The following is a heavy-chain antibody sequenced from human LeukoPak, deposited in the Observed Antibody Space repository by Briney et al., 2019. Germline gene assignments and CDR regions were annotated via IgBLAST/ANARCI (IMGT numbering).Heavy chain of an antibody. J-gene: IGHJ4*02. CDR1: GGTFSSYA. CDR2: IIPIFGIA. D-gene: IGHD3-22*01. CDR3: AREPYYYDSSGYYDY. V-gene: IGHV1-69*04. Sequence: SVKVSCKASGGTFSSYAISWVRQAPGQGLEWMGRIIPIFGIANCAQKFQGRVTITADKSTSTAYMELSSLRSEDTAVYYCAREPYYYDSSGYYDYWGQGTLVTVSS.